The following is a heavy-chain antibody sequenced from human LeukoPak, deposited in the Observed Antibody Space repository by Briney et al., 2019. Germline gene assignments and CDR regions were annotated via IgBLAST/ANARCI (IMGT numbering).Heavy chain of an antibody. CDR2: IIPIFGTA. CDR1: GGTFSSYA. J-gene: IGHJ4*02. Sequence: ASVKVSCKASGGTFSSYAISWVRRAPGQGLEWMGRIIPIFGTANYAQKFQGRVTITTDESTSTAYMELSSLRSEDTAVYYCASGIVGAGGYYFDYWGQGTLVTVSS. CDR3: ASGIVGAGGYYFDY. V-gene: IGHV1-69*05. D-gene: IGHD1-26*01.